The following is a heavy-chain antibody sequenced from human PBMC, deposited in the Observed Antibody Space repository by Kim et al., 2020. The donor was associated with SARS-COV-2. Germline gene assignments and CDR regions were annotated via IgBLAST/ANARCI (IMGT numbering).Heavy chain of an antibody. CDR3: AKGRVAGSDTYNFYAIDV. V-gene: IGHV3-9*01. Sequence: GGSLRLSCAASGFNFDDYAMNWVRQAPGKGLEWVSGISWNRGTIDYPDSVKGRFTVSRDNAKKSLFLQMNGLRTEDTALYYCAKGRVAGSDTYNFYAIDVWGQGTTLTVSS. J-gene: IGHJ6*02. CDR1: GFNFDDYA. D-gene: IGHD6-19*01. CDR2: ISWNRGTI.